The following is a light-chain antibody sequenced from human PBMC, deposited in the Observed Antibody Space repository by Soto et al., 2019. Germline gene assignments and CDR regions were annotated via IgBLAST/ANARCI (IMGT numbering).Light chain of an antibody. CDR2: DVS. CDR3: SSFTSSSTQV. CDR1: SSDVGYYNY. Sequence: QSALTQPRSVSGSPGQSVTISCTGTSSDVGYYNYVSWYQQHPGKAPKLMIYDVSKRPSGVPDRFSGSKSGNTASLTISGLQAEDEADYYCSSFTSSSTQVFGGGTKLTVL. J-gene: IGLJ3*02. V-gene: IGLV2-11*01.